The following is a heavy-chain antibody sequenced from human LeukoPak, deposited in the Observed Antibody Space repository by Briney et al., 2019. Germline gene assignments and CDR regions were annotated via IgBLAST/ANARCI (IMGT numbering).Heavy chain of an antibody. V-gene: IGHV3-33*06. D-gene: IGHD3-22*01. CDR1: GFTFSSYG. J-gene: IGHJ4*02. CDR2: IWYDGSNK. Sequence: GGSLRLSCAASGFTFSSYGMHWVRQAPGKGLEWVAVIWYDGSNKYYADSVKGRFTISRDNFKNTLYLQLNSLRAEDTAVYYCAKDQGITMIAFDYWGQGTLVTVSS. CDR3: AKDQGITMIAFDY.